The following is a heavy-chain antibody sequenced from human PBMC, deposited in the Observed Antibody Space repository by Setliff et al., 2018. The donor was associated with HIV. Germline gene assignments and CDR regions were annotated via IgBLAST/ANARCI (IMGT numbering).Heavy chain of an antibody. CDR3: TRGLGITMVRGIRTFDH. D-gene: IGHD3-10*01. Sequence: PLQTLSLTCAVYNTSVSGYYWTWIRQSPGRGLEWIGEINQSGGTDYNPSLRSRVYMSLDTSKNQFSLKLLSVTAADSAVYYCTRGLGITMVRGIRTFDHWGQGTQVTVSS. CDR2: INQSGGT. CDR1: NTSVSGYY. J-gene: IGHJ5*02. V-gene: IGHV4-34*01.